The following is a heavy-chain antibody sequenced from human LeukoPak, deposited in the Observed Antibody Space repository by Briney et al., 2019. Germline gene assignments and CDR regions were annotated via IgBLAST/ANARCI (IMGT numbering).Heavy chain of an antibody. CDR1: GFTFSTYA. Sequence: GGSLRLSCGAFGFTFSTYAMSWVRQAPGKGLEWVSGISASGGSRHFADSVKGRFTISRDNSKNSLYLQMNSLRAEDTAVYYCAKGPKKQMVGSRGYYFDFWGQGTLVTVSS. CDR3: AKGPKKQMVGSRGYYFDF. V-gene: IGHV3-23*01. J-gene: IGHJ4*02. D-gene: IGHD6-13*01. CDR2: ISASGGSR.